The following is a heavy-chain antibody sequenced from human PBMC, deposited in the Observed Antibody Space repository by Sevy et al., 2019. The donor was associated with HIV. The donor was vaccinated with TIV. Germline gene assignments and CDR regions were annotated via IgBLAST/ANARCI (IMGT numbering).Heavy chain of an antibody. V-gene: IGHV3-33*08. CDR3: ARDRGEILRSAFKS. J-gene: IGHJ4*02. D-gene: IGHD3-10*01. Sequence: GGSLRLSCAASGFSFSTYSINWIRQAPGRGLEWVAVISHDGRNHKYNADFVKGRFTISRDNSKNMVYLQMNSLRVEDTAIYYCARDRGEILRSAFKSWGQGTLVTVSS. CDR2: ISHDGRNHK. CDR1: GFSFSTYS.